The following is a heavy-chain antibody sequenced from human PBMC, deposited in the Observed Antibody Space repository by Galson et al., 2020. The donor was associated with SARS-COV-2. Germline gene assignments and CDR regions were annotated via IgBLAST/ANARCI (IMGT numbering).Heavy chain of an antibody. CDR3: ARVPVLVVIPHIDH. V-gene: IGHV3-48*04. Sequence: GESLKISCAASGFTFSSYGIIWVRQAPGKGLEWVSYISSSSGTIYYVDSVKGRFTISRDNAKSSLYLQMNSLRAEDTAVYYCARVPVLVVIPHIDHWGQGTLVTVSS. J-gene: IGHJ4*02. D-gene: IGHD3-22*01. CDR2: ISSSSGTI. CDR1: GFTFSSYG.